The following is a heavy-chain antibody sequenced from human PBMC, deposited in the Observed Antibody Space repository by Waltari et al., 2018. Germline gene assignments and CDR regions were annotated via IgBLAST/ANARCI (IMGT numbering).Heavy chain of an antibody. D-gene: IGHD4-17*01. CDR1: GGSFSGYY. CDR2: INHSGST. CDR3: ARGDLTVTFFDY. V-gene: IGHV4-34*01. J-gene: IGHJ4*02. Sequence: QVQLQQWGAGLLKPSETLSLTCAVYGGSFSGYYWSWIRQPPGKGLEWIGEINHSGSTNYNPSLKSRGTISVDTSKNQFSLKLSSVTAADTAVYYCARGDLTVTFFDYWGQGTLVTVSS.